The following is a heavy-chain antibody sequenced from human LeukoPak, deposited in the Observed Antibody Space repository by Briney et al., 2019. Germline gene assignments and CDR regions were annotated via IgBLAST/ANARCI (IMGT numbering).Heavy chain of an antibody. Sequence: GGSLRLSCAASGFTVSSNYMSWVRQAPGKGLEWVSVIYSGGSTYYADSVKGRFTISRDNSKNTLYLQMNSLRAEDTAVYYCARERGVTQFVYWGQGTLVTVSS. V-gene: IGHV3-66*01. CDR3: ARERGVTQFVY. CDR2: IYSGGST. CDR1: GFTVSSNY. D-gene: IGHD2-21*02. J-gene: IGHJ4*02.